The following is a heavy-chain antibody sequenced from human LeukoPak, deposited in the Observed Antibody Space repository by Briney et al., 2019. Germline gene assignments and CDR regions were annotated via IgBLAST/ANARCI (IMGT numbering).Heavy chain of an antibody. CDR2: IYYSGST. CDR1: GGSISSYY. V-gene: IGHV4-59*01. D-gene: IGHD2/OR15-2a*01. Sequence: PSETLSLTCTVSGGSISSYYWSWIRQPPGKGLEWIGYIYYSGSTNYNPSLKSRVTISVDTSKNQFSLKLSSVTAADTAVYYCARYTGPLFSQFFDIWGQGAMVTVSS. CDR3: ARYTGPLFSQFFDI. J-gene: IGHJ3*02.